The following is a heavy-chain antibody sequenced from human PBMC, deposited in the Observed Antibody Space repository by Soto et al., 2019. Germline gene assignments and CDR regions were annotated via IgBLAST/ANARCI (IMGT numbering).Heavy chain of an antibody. CDR3: ARADCGAISCSTAFDV. J-gene: IGHJ3*01. V-gene: IGHV1-3*01. Sequence: ASVKVSCKTSGYTFTSYAIHWVRQAPGQRPEWMGWITGGSGRTRYSQKFEGRVTFTRDTSASTAYMELSSLTSEHTAVYYCARADCGAISCSTAFDVWGQGTMVTVSS. CDR2: ITGGSGRT. D-gene: IGHD2-21*01. CDR1: GYTFTSYA.